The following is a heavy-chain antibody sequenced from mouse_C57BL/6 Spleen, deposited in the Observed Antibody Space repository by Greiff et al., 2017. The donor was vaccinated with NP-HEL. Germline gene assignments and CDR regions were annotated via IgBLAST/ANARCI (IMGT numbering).Heavy chain of an antibody. CDR2: IDPSDSYT. V-gene: IGHV1-59*01. D-gene: IGHD1-1*01. CDR1: GYTFTSYW. Sequence: QVQLQQSGAELVRPGTSVKLSCKASGYTFTSYWMHWVKQRPGQGLEWIGVIDPSDSYTNYHQKFKGKATLTVDTSSSTAYMQLSSLTSEDSAVYYCARSFYGSPYYFDYWGQGTTLTVSS. CDR3: ARSFYGSPYYFDY. J-gene: IGHJ2*01.